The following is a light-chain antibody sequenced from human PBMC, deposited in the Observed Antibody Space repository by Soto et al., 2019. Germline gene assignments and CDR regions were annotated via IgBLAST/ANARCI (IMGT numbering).Light chain of an antibody. CDR3: QSYDSSLSCFYV. J-gene: IGLJ1*01. Sequence: QSVLTQPPSASGAPGHRVTISCTGTSSNIGAGYDVHWYQQLPGTAPKLLIYGNSNRPSGVPDRFSGSKSGTSASLAITGLQAADDADYYGQSYDSSLSCFYVFGTGTKLTVL. CDR2: GNS. V-gene: IGLV1-40*01. CDR1: SSNIGAGYD.